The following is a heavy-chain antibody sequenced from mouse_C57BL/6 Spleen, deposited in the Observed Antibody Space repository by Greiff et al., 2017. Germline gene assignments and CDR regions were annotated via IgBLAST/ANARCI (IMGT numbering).Heavy chain of an antibody. V-gene: IGHV14-2*01. J-gene: IGHJ2*01. Sequence: EVHLVESGAELVKPGASVKLSCTASGFNIKDYYMHWVKQRTEQGLEWIGRIDPEDGETKYAPKFPGKATITADTSSNTAYLQLSSLTSEDTAVYYCARPSGVDSSGYDYFDYWGQGTTLTVSS. CDR2: IDPEDGET. D-gene: IGHD3-2*02. CDR3: ARPSGVDSSGYDYFDY. CDR1: GFNIKDYY.